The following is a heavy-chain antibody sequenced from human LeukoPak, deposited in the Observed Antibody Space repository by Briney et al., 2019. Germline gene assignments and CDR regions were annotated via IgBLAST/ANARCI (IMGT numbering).Heavy chain of an antibody. CDR1: GFTFGDYI. V-gene: IGHV3-49*04. Sequence: GGSLRLSCTTSGFTFGDYIMSWVRQAPGKGLEWVGIIRSKPYGGTADYAASVKGRFTISRDDSKSIAYLQMNSLKTEDTAVYYCTSGSATGTGSGYWGQGTLVTVSS. J-gene: IGHJ4*02. CDR3: TSGSATGTGSGY. D-gene: IGHD6-13*01. CDR2: IRSKPYGGTA.